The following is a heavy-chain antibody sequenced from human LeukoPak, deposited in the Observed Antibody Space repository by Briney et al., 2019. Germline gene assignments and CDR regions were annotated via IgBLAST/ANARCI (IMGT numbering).Heavy chain of an antibody. D-gene: IGHD6-13*01. V-gene: IGHV3-30*03. CDR2: ISSDGNNK. Sequence: GGSLRLSCAASGFTFTSYGMHWVRQAPGKGLEWVALISSDGNNKYYADSVKGRFSISRDNSKNTLYLQMNGLRVEDTAVYYCARIGYSISWSRDYWGQGSLVTVSS. J-gene: IGHJ4*02. CDR3: ARIGYSISWSRDY. CDR1: GFTFTSYG.